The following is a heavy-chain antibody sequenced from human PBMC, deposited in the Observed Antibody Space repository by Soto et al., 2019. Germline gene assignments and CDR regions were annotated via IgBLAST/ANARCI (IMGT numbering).Heavy chain of an antibody. CDR2: IYYSGAT. CDR1: GGSISSGGYY. V-gene: IGHV4-31*03. D-gene: IGHD2-15*01. CDR3: ARGGLGYCSGGSCYSAELSRYYYGMDV. Sequence: QVQLQESGPGLVKPSQTLSLTCTVSGGSISSGGYYWSWIRQHPGKGLEWIGYIYYSGATYYNPSLKGRVTISVDTSKNQFSLTLSSVTAAGTAVYYCARGGLGYCSGGSCYSAELSRYYYGMDVWGQGTTVTVSS. J-gene: IGHJ6*02.